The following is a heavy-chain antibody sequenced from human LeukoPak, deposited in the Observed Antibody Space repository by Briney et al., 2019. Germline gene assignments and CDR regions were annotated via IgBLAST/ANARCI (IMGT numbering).Heavy chain of an antibody. J-gene: IGHJ4*02. D-gene: IGHD4-17*01. V-gene: IGHV1-2*02. CDR3: ARLTVTTFTGIDY. Sequence: ASVKVSCKASGYTFTGYYMHWVRQAPGQGLEWMGWINPNSGGTNYAQKFQGRVTMTRDTSISTAYMELSWLRSDDTAVYYCARLTVTTFTGIDYWGQGTLVTVSS. CDR1: GYTFTGYY. CDR2: INPNSGGT.